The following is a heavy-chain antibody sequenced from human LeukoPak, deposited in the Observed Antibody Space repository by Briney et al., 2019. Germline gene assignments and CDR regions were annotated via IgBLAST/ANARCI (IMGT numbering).Heavy chain of an antibody. CDR2: IYHSGST. CDR3: ARDREAAAPFDP. J-gene: IGHJ5*02. Sequence: SETLSLTCSGSGYAISSGYFWGWIRQPPGKGLEWIGTIYHSGSTYYNPSLKSRVTISVDTSKNQFSLKLSSVTAADTAVYYCARDREAAAPFDPWGQGTLVTVSS. CDR1: GYAISSGYF. V-gene: IGHV4-38-2*02. D-gene: IGHD6-13*01.